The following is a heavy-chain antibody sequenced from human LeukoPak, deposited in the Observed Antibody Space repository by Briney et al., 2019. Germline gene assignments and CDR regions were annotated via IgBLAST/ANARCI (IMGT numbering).Heavy chain of an antibody. V-gene: IGHV3-7*01. D-gene: IGHD3-16*01. CDR3: ARERGATASAFDI. CDR2: IKEDGSQK. Sequence: GGSLRLSCAASGFTFSIFWMSWVRQAPGRGLEWVTNIKEDGSQKNYMGSVKGRFTISRDNAKNSLHLQMNSLTAEDTAVYFCARERGATASAFDIWGQGTMVTVSS. J-gene: IGHJ3*02. CDR1: GFTFSIFW.